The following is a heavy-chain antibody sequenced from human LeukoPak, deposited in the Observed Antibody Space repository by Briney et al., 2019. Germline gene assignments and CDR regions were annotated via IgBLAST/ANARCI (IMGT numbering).Heavy chain of an antibody. CDR1: GGSFSGYY. D-gene: IGHD6-13*01. Sequence: SETLSLTCAVYGGSFSGYYWSWIRQPPGKGREWIGEINHSGSTNYNPSLKSRVTISVDTSKNQFSLKLSSVTAADTAVYYCARGPTVYSSSWYNWFDPWGQGTLVTVSS. CDR2: INHSGST. J-gene: IGHJ5*02. V-gene: IGHV4-34*01. CDR3: ARGPTVYSSSWYNWFDP.